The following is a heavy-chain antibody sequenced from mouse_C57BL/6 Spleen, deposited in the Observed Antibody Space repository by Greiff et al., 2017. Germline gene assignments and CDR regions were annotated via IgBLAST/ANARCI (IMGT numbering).Heavy chain of an antibody. Sequence: QVQLQQPGAELVRPGTSVKLSCKASGYTFTSYWMHWVKQRPGQGLEWIGVIDPSDSYTNYNQKFKGKATLTVDTSSSTAYMQLSSLTSEDSAVYYCARAQGGKYGSPYYYAMDYWGQGTSVTVSS. CDR1: GYTFTSYW. CDR3: ARAQGGKYGSPYYYAMDY. CDR2: IDPSDSYT. D-gene: IGHD1-1*01. J-gene: IGHJ4*01. V-gene: IGHV1-59*01.